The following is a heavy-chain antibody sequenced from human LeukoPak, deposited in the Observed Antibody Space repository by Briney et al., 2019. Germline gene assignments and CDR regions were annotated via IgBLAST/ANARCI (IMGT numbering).Heavy chain of an antibody. Sequence: GRSLRLSCAASGFTFRTYGMHWVRQAPGKGLEWVAVISYDGSNKYYGESVKGRFTISRDNSKNTLYLQMNSLRAEDTAVYYCARSAGQIDYWGQGTLVTVSS. V-gene: IGHV3-30*03. CDR1: GFTFRTYG. D-gene: IGHD6-13*01. J-gene: IGHJ4*02. CDR2: ISYDGSNK. CDR3: ARSAGQIDY.